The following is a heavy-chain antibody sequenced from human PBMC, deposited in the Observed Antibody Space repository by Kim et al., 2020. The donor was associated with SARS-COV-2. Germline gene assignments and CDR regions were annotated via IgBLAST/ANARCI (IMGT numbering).Heavy chain of an antibody. V-gene: IGHV3-30*18. CDR3: AKDQVPVSGTYGYYGMDV. Sequence: GGSLRLSCAASGFTLSSYGMHWVRQAPGKGLQWVAVISYDGSNKYYADSVKGRFTISRDTPKNTLYLQMNSLRVEDTAVYYCAKDQVPVSGTYGYYGMDVRGQGTTVTVSS. D-gene: IGHD1-26*01. CDR2: ISYDGSNK. J-gene: IGHJ6*02. CDR1: GFTLSSYG.